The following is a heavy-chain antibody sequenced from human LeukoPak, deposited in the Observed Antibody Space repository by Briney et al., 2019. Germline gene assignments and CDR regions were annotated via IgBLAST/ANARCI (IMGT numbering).Heavy chain of an antibody. J-gene: IGHJ4*02. V-gene: IGHV4-61*08. D-gene: IGHD6-19*01. CDR3: ARAASGWYFDY. Sequence: PSETLSLTCAVSGGSISSGGYSWSWIRQPPGKGLEWIGYIYYSGSTNYNPSLKSRVTISVDTSKNQFSLKLSSVTAADTAVYYCARAASGWYFDYWGQGTLVTVSS. CDR1: GGSISSGGYS. CDR2: IYYSGST.